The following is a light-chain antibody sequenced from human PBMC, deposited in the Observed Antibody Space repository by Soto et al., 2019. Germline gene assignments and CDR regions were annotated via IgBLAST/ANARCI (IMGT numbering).Light chain of an antibody. CDR2: EVI. CDR1: SGDIGGYDY. CDR3: SAYTSSSAWVV. Sequence: QSALTQPPSASGSPGQSVTISCTGTSGDIGGYDYVSWYQQHPGKAPKLMIYEVINRPSGVSNRFSGSKSGNTASLTISRLLTEDEADYYCSAYTSSSAWVVFGGGTKVTVL. V-gene: IGLV2-14*01. J-gene: IGLJ2*01.